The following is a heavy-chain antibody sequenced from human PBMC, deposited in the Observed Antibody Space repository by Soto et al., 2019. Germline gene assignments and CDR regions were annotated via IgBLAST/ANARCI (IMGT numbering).Heavy chain of an antibody. V-gene: IGHV1-69*12. Sequence: QVQLVQSGAEVKKPGSSVKVSCKASGGTFSSYAITWVRQAPGQGLEWMGGIIPIFGTADYAQKFQGRVPMTEDDSTSRAYMELSSLRSGDTAVYYRARHYDSSASYYRGRDYWGQGSLVTVSS. CDR2: IIPIFGTA. CDR1: GGTFSSYA. D-gene: IGHD3-22*01. CDR3: ARHYDSSASYYRGRDY. J-gene: IGHJ4*02.